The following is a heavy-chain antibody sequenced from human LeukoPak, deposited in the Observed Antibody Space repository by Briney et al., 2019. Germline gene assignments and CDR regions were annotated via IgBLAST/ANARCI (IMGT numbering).Heavy chain of an antibody. V-gene: IGHV1-8*01. CDR2: MNPNSGNT. J-gene: IGHJ6*03. CDR3: ARAKRVSSTSRRTYYYYYYYMDV. Sequence: ASVKVSCKASGYTFTSYDINWVRQATGQGLEWMGWMNPNSGNTGYAQKFQGRVTMTRNTSISTAYMELSSLRSEDTAVYYCARAKRVSSTSRRTYYYYYYYMDVWGRGTTDTVSS. CDR1: GYTFTSYD. D-gene: IGHD2-2*01.